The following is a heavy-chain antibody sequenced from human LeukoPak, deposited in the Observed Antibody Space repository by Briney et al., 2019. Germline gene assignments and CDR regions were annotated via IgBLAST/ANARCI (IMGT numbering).Heavy chain of an antibody. CDR3: AKCGPYSSKWYFNLIAY. V-gene: IGHV3-30*04. Sequence: GGSLRLSCAASGFTFNNYAMHWVRQAPGKGLEWVALIWYDGSNRDYADSVKGRFTVSRDNSKNTVYLQMNSLSPEDTAVYYCAKCGPYSSKWYFNLIAYWGHGTLVTVSS. D-gene: IGHD6-13*01. CDR1: GFTFNNYA. J-gene: IGHJ4*01. CDR2: IWYDGSNR.